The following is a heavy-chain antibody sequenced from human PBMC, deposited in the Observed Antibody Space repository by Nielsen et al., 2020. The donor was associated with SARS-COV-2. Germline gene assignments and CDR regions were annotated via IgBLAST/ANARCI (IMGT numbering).Heavy chain of an antibody. J-gene: IGHJ5*02. D-gene: IGHD3-22*01. CDR2: ISAYNGNT. Sequence: ASVKVSCKASGYTFTSYGISWVRQAPGQGLEWMGWISAYNGNTNYAQKLQGRVTMTTDTSTSTAYMELRSLRSDDTAAYYCARVDDSSGYYLRNWFDPWGQGTLVTVSS. CDR3: ARVDDSSGYYLRNWFDP. CDR1: GYTFTSYG. V-gene: IGHV1-18*01.